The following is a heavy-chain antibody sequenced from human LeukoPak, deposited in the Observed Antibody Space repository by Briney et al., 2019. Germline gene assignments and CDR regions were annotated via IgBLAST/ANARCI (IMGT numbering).Heavy chain of an antibody. CDR3: ATSSIALAGTVDY. V-gene: IGHV3-21*01. J-gene: IGHJ4*02. CDR1: GFTFSSYI. D-gene: IGHD6-19*01. Sequence: GGSLRLSCAASGFTFSSYIMNWVRQAPGKGPEWVSSISSSSAYIYYADSVKGRFTISRDNAKSSLFLQMNSLRDEDTAVYHCATSSIALAGTVDYWGQGTLVTVSS. CDR2: ISSSSAYI.